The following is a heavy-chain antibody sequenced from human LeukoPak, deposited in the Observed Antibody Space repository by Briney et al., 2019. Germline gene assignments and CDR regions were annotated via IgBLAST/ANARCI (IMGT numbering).Heavy chain of an antibody. V-gene: IGHV3-64D*06. Sequence: PGGSLRLSCSVSGFTISSYAMHWVRQAPGKGLEYVSSISSDGGSTFYADSVKGRFTISRDNSKNTLSLRMSSLRTEDTAVYYCVKDRWVDYWGQGTLVTVSS. CDR3: VKDRWVDY. CDR2: ISSDGGST. J-gene: IGHJ4*02. D-gene: IGHD4-23*01. CDR1: GFTISSYA.